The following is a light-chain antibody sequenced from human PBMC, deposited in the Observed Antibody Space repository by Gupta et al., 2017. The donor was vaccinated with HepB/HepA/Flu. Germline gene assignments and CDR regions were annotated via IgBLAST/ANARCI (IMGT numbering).Light chain of an antibody. Sequence: DTQMTYSPSSLSASVGDRVTITCQASQDISNYLNWYQQKPGKAPKLLIYDASNLETGVPSRFSGSGSGTDFTFTISSLQPEDIATYYCQQYDNLPLTFGGGTKVEIK. V-gene: IGKV1-33*01. J-gene: IGKJ4*01. CDR2: DAS. CDR3: QQYDNLPLT. CDR1: QDISNY.